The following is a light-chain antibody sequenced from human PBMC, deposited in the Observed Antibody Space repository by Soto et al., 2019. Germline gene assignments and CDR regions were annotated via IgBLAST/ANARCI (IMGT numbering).Light chain of an antibody. V-gene: IGKV3-15*01. Sequence: EIVMTQSPATLSVSPGERATLSCRASQSVSSNLAWYQQKPGQAPRLLIYGASTRATGIPARFSGSGSGTEFTLTISSLQSEDFAVYYCQQYNSWPSLFTVGPGTKVDIK. J-gene: IGKJ3*01. CDR2: GAS. CDR3: QQYNSWPSLFT. CDR1: QSVSSN.